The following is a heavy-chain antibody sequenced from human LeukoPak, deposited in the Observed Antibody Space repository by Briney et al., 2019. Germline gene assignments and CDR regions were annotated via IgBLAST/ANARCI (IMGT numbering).Heavy chain of an antibody. J-gene: IGHJ4*02. CDR3: ARGHSYYDNSGYSGIDY. CDR2: IYYSGTT. V-gene: IGHV4-59*01. Sequence: PSETLSLTCTVSGGSISRYYWNWIRQPPGKGLEWIGYIYYSGTTNYNPSLKSRVTISVDTSKNQFSLKLSSVTAADTAVYYCARGHSYYDNSGYSGIDYWGQGTLITVPS. D-gene: IGHD3-22*01. CDR1: GGSISRYY.